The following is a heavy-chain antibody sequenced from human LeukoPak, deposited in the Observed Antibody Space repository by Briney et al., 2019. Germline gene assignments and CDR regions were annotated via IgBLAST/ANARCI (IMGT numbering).Heavy chain of an antibody. D-gene: IGHD6-19*01. CDR3: AKISRGGWYVDS. J-gene: IGHJ4*02. V-gene: IGHV1-2*02. CDR1: GYTFTAYY. CDR2: IDPDSGDT. Sequence: EASVTVSCKTSGYTFTAYYLHWVRQAPGQRLEWMGWIDPDSGDTNSALKFQGRVTFTRDTSISTAYMELSRLRSDDTAIYYCAKISRGGWYVDSWGQGAGVPVSS.